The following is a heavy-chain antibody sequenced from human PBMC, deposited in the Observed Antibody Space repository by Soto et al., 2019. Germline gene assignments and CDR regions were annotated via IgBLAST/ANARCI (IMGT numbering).Heavy chain of an antibody. Sequence: SVKVSCKTSGYIFKNYGISWVRQAPGQGLEWMGRIIPLLDITNYAQKFQGRVTITADKSTSTAYMELNSLRSEDTAAYYCVRDSPIGSTYSGYDGIDYWGQGTLVTVSS. CDR2: IIPLLDIT. V-gene: IGHV1-69*04. CDR1: GYIFKNYG. J-gene: IGHJ4*02. CDR3: VRDSPIGSTYSGYDGIDY. D-gene: IGHD5-12*01.